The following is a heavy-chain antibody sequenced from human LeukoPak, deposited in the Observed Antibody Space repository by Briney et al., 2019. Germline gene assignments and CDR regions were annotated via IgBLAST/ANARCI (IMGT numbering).Heavy chain of an antibody. CDR1: GGSISSYY. V-gene: IGHV4-59*08. Sequence: PSENLSLTCTVSGGSISSYYWSWIRQPPGKGLEWIGYISYSGSTNYNPSLKSRVTISVDTSKNQFSLKLSSVTAADTAVYYCARHKWNFDYWGQGTLVTVSS. J-gene: IGHJ4*02. CDR3: ARHKWNFDY. CDR2: ISYSGST. D-gene: IGHD2-8*01.